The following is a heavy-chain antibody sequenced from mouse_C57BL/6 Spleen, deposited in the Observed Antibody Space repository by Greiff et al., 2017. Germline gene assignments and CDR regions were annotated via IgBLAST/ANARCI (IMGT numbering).Heavy chain of an antibody. Sequence: QVQLQQPGAELVRPGTSVKLSCKASGYTFTSYWMHWVKQRPGQGLEWIGVIDPSDSYTNYNQKFKGKATLTVDTSSSTAYMQRSSLTSEDSAVYYCARDTTVVAYKYFDVWGTGTTGTVSS. CDR2: IDPSDSYT. D-gene: IGHD1-1*01. V-gene: IGHV1-59*01. CDR1: GYTFTSYW. CDR3: ARDTTVVAYKYFDV. J-gene: IGHJ1*03.